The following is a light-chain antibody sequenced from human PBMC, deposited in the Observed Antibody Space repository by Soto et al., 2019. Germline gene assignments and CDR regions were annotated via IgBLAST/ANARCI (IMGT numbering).Light chain of an antibody. V-gene: IGKV3-15*01. CDR1: QSVSGK. CDR3: QLYGRSIT. J-gene: IGKJ5*01. Sequence: EVLMTQSPATLSVSPGESATLSCRASQSVSGKLAWYQHKPGQAPRLLIYDASTRATGIPARFSGSGSGTDFTLTITRLEPEDFAVYYCQLYGRSITFGQGTRLEIK. CDR2: DAS.